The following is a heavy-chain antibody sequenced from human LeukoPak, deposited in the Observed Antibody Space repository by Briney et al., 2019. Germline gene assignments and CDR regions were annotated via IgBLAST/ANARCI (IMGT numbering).Heavy chain of an antibody. CDR3: AKDPNGDYVGAFDG. V-gene: IGHV3-23*01. D-gene: IGHD4-17*01. CDR1: GFTINIYA. Sequence: GGSLRLSCAPSGFTINIYAMTWVRQAPGKGLEWVSSITANGGGISYADSVKGRFTISRDNSKNTLYLQMNSLRAEDTAVYYCAKDPNGDYVGAFDGWDQGTRVTVSS. J-gene: IGHJ3*01. CDR2: ITANGGGI.